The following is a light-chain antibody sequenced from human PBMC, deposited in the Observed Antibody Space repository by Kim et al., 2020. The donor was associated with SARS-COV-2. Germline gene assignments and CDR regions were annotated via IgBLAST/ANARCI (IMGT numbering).Light chain of an antibody. Sequence: LPPGERATLSCRASQSISSSLAWFQQKPGQAPRLLMYDASKRATGIPARFSGSGSGTDFTLTISSLEPEDFAVYYCQQRSNWPRTFGPGTKVEIK. J-gene: IGKJ1*01. CDR3: QQRSNWPRT. V-gene: IGKV3-11*01. CDR2: DAS. CDR1: QSISSS.